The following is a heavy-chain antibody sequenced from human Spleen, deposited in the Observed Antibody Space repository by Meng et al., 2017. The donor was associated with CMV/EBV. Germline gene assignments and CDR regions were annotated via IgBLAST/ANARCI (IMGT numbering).Heavy chain of an antibody. CDR1: GYTFTSYG. D-gene: IGHD1-7*01. V-gene: IGHV1-18*01. CDR3: ARRTTDDAMDV. Sequence: SVKVSCKASGYTFTSYGISWVRQAPGQGLEWMGWISGYNGKTNYAEKLQGRVTMTTDTSTSTGYMELRSLRSDDTAVYYRARRTTDDAMDVWGQGTAVTVSS. J-gene: IGHJ6*02. CDR2: ISGYNGKT.